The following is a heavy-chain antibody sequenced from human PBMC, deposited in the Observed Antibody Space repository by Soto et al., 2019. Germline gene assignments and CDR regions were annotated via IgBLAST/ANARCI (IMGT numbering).Heavy chain of an antibody. CDR3: ARAKMGELLLFAY. Sequence: QVQLQESGPGLVKPSQTLSLTCTVSGGSISSGQHYWSWILQPPGKGLQWIGYVFHNGNTYNNPSLKSRPTISMNTSKNQFSLRLTAVTAADTAVYYCARAKMGELLLFAYWGPGTLVTVSS. J-gene: IGHJ4*02. D-gene: IGHD3-16*01. CDR1: GGSISSGQHY. CDR2: VFHNGNT. V-gene: IGHV4-30-4*01.